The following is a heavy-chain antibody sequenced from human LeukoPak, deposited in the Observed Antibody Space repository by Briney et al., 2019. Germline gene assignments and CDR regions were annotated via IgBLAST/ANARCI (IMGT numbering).Heavy chain of an antibody. CDR3: ARTHYDAFDI. J-gene: IGHJ3*02. V-gene: IGHV3-48*01. CDR2: ISTTSSSI. D-gene: IGHD3-10*01. Sequence: GGPLRLSCAASRLTFSIYSMNWVRQAPGKGLEWVSYISTTSSSIYYADSVKGRFTISRDNAKNLLFLQMNSLRAADTAVYYCARTHYDAFDIWGQGTMVTVSS. CDR1: RLTFSIYS.